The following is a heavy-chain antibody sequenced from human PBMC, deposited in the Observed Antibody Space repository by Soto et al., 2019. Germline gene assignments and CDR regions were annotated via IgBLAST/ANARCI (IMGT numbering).Heavy chain of an antibody. CDR1: GYTFTSYA. V-gene: IGHV1-3*01. D-gene: IGHD2-15*01. J-gene: IGHJ6*02. CDR2: INAGNGNT. Sequence: ASVKVSCKASGYTFTSYAMHWVRQAPGQGLEWMGWINAGNGNTNYAQKFQGRVTITGDESASTAYMELSSLRSEDTAVYYCARAAYCSGGSCYCMDVWGQGTTVTVSS. CDR3: ARAAYCSGGSCYCMDV.